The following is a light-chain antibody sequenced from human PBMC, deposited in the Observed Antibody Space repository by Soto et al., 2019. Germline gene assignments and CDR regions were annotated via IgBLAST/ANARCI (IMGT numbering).Light chain of an antibody. CDR1: SSDIGGYNY. Sequence: QSALTQPPSVSGSPGQSVTISCTGISSDIGGYNYVSWYQQLPGKAPKVMIYDVSKRPSGVPDRFSGSNSSNTASLTISGLQAEDEADYYCCSYAGTTHVFGTGTKVTVL. V-gene: IGLV2-11*01. J-gene: IGLJ1*01. CDR3: CSYAGTTHV. CDR2: DVS.